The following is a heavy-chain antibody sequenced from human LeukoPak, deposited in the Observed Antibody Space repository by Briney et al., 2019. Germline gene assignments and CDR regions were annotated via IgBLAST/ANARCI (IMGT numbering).Heavy chain of an antibody. CDR2: ISTNNGNT. Sequence: ASVKVSCKASGYIFTRYGISWVRQAPGQGLEWMGWISTNNGNTNYAQKLQGRVTMTTDTSTSTAYMELRSLRSDDTAVYYCARDYDILTGYYSQFDYWGQGTLVTVSS. CDR3: ARDYDILTGYYSQFDY. V-gene: IGHV1-18*01. J-gene: IGHJ4*02. D-gene: IGHD3-9*01. CDR1: GYIFTRYG.